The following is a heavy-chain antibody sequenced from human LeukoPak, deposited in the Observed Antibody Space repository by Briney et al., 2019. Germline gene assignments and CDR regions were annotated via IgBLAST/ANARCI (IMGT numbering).Heavy chain of an antibody. V-gene: IGHV4-34*01. D-gene: IGHD3-10*01. J-gene: IGHJ4*02. CDR1: GGSFSGYY. CDR3: ARPSYYYGSGSYYKGRYYFDY. CDR2: TNHSGST. Sequence: SETLSLTCAVYGGSFSGYYWSWIRQPPGKGLEWIGETNHSGSTNYNPSLKSRVTISVDTSKNQFSLKLSSVTAADTAVYYCARPSYYYGSGSYYKGRYYFDYWGQGTLVTVPS.